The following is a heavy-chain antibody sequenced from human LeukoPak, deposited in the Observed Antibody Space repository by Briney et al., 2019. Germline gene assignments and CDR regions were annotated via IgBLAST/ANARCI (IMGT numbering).Heavy chain of an antibody. Sequence: ASVSISCKASGYTFTEYYIHWVRQAPGQGLEWMGWINPKTGSTNYPQKFQGRVTMTRDTSISTTNMELSRLRSDDTAVYFCARDLDDAFDIWGQGTMVTVSS. D-gene: IGHD1-1*01. CDR1: GYTFTEYY. CDR3: ARDLDDAFDI. J-gene: IGHJ3*02. CDR2: INPKTGST. V-gene: IGHV1-2*02.